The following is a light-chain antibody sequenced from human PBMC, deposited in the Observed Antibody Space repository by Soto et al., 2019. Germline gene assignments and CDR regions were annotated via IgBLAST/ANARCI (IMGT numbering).Light chain of an antibody. Sequence: QTVVTQEPSFSVSPGGTVTLTCGLSSGSVSTSYYPSWYQQTPGQAPRTLIYSTNTRSSGVPDRFSGSILGNKAALTITGAQADDDSDYYCVLYMGSGPLFGGGTQLTVL. CDR2: STN. J-gene: IGLJ7*01. V-gene: IGLV8-61*01. CDR1: SGSVSTSYY. CDR3: VLYMGSGPL.